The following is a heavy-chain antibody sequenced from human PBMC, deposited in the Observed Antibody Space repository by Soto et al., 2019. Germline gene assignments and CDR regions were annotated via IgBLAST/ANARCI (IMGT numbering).Heavy chain of an antibody. J-gene: IGHJ6*02. Sequence: GGSLRLSCASSGFTVSSNYMSWVRQAPGKGLEWVSVIYSGGSTYYADSVKGRFTISRDNSKNTLYLQMNSLRAEDTAVYYCARGSDIVLVPAAIFGYYGMDVWGQGTTVTVSS. V-gene: IGHV3-66*01. CDR3: ARGSDIVLVPAAIFGYYGMDV. CDR2: IYSGGST. CDR1: GFTVSSNY. D-gene: IGHD2-2*02.